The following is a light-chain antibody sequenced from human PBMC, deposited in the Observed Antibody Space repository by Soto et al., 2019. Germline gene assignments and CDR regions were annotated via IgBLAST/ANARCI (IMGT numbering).Light chain of an antibody. CDR3: QQYTNWRT. V-gene: IGKV3D-15*01. Sequence: EIVLTQSPATLSSFPGDRVTLSCRASQAVNTRLAWYQHKPGQAPRLLIYLASNRAAGVPARFSGSGSGTDFTLTISSLQSEDFAVYYCQQYTNWRTFGQGTKVDIK. CDR2: LAS. CDR1: QAVNTR. J-gene: IGKJ1*01.